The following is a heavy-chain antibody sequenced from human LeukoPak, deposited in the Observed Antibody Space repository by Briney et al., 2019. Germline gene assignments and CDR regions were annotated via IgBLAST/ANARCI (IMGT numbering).Heavy chain of an antibody. CDR3: ARDVSSWPFFDS. CDR2: IYASGST. V-gene: IGHV4-4*07. D-gene: IGHD6-13*01. CDR1: GGSIRSQY. J-gene: IGHJ4*02. Sequence: SETLSLTCTVSGGSIRSQYWSWIRQPAGRGLERLGRIYASGSTNYSPSLKSRVTMSLDTSKNQFSLKLFSVTAADTAVYFCARDVSSWPFFDSWGQGTQVTVSS.